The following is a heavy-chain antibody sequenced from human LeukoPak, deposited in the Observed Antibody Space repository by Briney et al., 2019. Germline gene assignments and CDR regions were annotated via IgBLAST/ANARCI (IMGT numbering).Heavy chain of an antibody. CDR3: ARSKQGAAAGTGPEDY. CDR2: ISSNGGST. CDR1: GFTFSDYY. V-gene: IGHV3-64*01. J-gene: IGHJ4*02. D-gene: IGHD6-13*01. Sequence: GGSLRLSCAVSGFTFSDYYMSWIRQAPGKGLEYVSAISSNGGSTYYANSVKGRFTISRDNSKNTLYLQMGSLRAEDMAVYYCARSKQGAAAGTGPEDYWGQGALVTVSS.